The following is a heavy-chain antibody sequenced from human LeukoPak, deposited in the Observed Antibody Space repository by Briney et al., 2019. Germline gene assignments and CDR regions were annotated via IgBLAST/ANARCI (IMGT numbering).Heavy chain of an antibody. CDR3: ASKPIVPASQGHYFDT. D-gene: IGHD2-2*01. CDR2: VFHNGDS. Sequence: SGTLSLTCTVSGASVSSHYWSWIRQPPGKGLEWIGNVFHNGDSSFAPSLTSRVTMSVDTSKNQFSLNLNSVTAADTAVYYCASKPIVPASQGHYFDTWGQGILVTVSS. V-gene: IGHV4-59*02. J-gene: IGHJ5*02. CDR1: GASVSSHY.